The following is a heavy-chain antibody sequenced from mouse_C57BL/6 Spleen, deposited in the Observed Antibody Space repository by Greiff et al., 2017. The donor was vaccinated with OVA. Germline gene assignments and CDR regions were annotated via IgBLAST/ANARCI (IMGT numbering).Heavy chain of an antibody. CDR2: IHPNSGST. J-gene: IGHJ2*01. D-gene: IGHD1-1*02. Sequence: QVQLQQPGAELVKPGASVKLSCTASGYTFTSYWMHWVKQRPGQGLEWIGMIHPNSGSTNYNEKFKSKATLTVDKSSSTAYMQLSSLTSEDSAVYYCARSGYYGQGFDYWGQGTTLTVSS. CDR1: GYTFTSYW. V-gene: IGHV1-64*01. CDR3: ARSGYYGQGFDY.